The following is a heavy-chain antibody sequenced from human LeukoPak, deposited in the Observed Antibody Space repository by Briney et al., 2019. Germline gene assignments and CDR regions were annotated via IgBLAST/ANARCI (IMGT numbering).Heavy chain of an antibody. J-gene: IGHJ4*02. D-gene: IGHD1-1*01. CDR1: GFTFSTSW. CDR3: TRNEY. Sequence: GGSLRLSCTASGFTFSTSWMSWVRQAPGKGPEWVANINQGGSEKYYVDSVKGRFTISRDNAKNSLYLQMNSLGVEDTAVYYCTRNEYWGQGIVVTVSS. CDR2: INQGGSEK. V-gene: IGHV3-7*01.